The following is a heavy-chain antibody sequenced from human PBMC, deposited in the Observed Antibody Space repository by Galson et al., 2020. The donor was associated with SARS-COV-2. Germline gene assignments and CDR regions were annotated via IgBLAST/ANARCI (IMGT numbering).Heavy chain of an antibody. J-gene: IGHJ4*02. CDR3: AYGVVAGTGY. Sequence: SETLSLTCTVYGGSISSGSSYWSWIRQPAGKGLEWIGRIYTSGSTNYNPSLQSRVTISIDTSKNQFSLELTSVTAADTAVYFCAYGVVAGTGYWGQGILVTVSS. V-gene: IGHV4-61*02. CDR2: IYTSGST. D-gene: IGHD6-19*01. CDR1: GGSISSGSSY.